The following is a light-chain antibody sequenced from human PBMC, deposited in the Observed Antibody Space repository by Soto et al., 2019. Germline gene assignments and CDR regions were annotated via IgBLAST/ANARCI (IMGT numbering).Light chain of an antibody. CDR1: QGIRND. CDR3: LQDYNYPYT. J-gene: IGKJ2*01. CDR2: AAS. Sequence: AIQMTHSPSSLSASVGDRVTITCRASQGIRNDLGWYQQKPGKAPKLLIYAASSLQSGVPSRFSGGGSGTDFTLTISSLQPEDFATYYCLQDYNYPYTFGQGTKLEIK. V-gene: IGKV1-6*01.